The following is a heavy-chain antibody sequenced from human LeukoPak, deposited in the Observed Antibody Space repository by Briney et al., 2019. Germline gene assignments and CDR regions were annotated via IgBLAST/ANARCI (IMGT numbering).Heavy chain of an antibody. CDR3: AREMGTIDDY. J-gene: IGHJ4*02. V-gene: IGHV3-48*03. Sequence: PGGSLRLSCEASGFTFSSYEMNWVRQAPGKGLEWISYISSSGTAINYADSVKGRVTISRDNAKNSLYLQMNSLRAEDTAVYYCAREMGTIDDYWGQGTLVTVSS. D-gene: IGHD5-24*01. CDR2: ISSSGTAI. CDR1: GFTFSSYE.